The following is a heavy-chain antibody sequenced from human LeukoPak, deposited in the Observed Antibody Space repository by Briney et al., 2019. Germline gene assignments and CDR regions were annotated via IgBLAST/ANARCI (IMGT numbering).Heavy chain of an antibody. Sequence: PGGSLRLSCTASGFTFSGYEMTWVRQAPGKGLEWVSVIYSGGSTYYADSVKGRFTISRGNSKNTLYLQMNSLRAEDTAVYYCASGSGSYRTPYYYMDVWGTGTTVTVSS. CDR2: IYSGGST. CDR3: ASGSGSYRTPYYYMDV. CDR1: GFTFSGYE. D-gene: IGHD3-10*01. J-gene: IGHJ6*03. V-gene: IGHV3-53*01.